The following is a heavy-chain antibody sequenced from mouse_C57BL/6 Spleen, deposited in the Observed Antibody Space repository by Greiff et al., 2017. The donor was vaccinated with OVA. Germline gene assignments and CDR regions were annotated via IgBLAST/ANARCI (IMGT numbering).Heavy chain of an antibody. J-gene: IGHJ4*01. CDR1: GYSFTGYY. D-gene: IGHD1-1*01. CDR2: INPSTGGT. Sequence: VQLQQSGPELVKPGASVKISCKASGYSFTGYYMNWVKQSPEKSLEWIGEINPSTGGTTYNQKFKAKATLTVDKSSSTAYMQLKSLTSEDSAVYYCARNHGSSYDYAMDYWGQGTSVTVSS. CDR3: ARNHGSSYDYAMDY. V-gene: IGHV1-42*01.